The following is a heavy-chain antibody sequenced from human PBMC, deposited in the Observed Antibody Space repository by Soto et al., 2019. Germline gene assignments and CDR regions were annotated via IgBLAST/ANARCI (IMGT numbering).Heavy chain of an antibody. V-gene: IGHV4-59*02. Sequence: LTCTVSGGSVTSYYWSCIRQPPGKTLEWIGTIYYSGSTNYNPSLKSRVTISVDTSKNQFSLKLGSVTAADTAVYFCARALYGSGVLDVWGQGTTVTVSS. D-gene: IGHD3-10*01. J-gene: IGHJ6*02. CDR1: GGSVTSYY. CDR3: ARALYGSGVLDV. CDR2: IYYSGST.